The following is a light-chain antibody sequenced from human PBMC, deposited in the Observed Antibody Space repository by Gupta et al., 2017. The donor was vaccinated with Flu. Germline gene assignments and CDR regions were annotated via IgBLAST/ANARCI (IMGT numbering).Light chain of an antibody. J-gene: IGLJ3*02. CDR2: SNN. Sequence: FTTSCSGSSPNIGINTVNWFQQLPGAAPKLLIYSNNQRPSGVPDRFSGSKSGTSASLAISGLQSEDEADYYCAAWDNSLNGWVFGGGTKLTVL. CDR1: SPNIGINT. CDR3: AAWDNSLNGWV. V-gene: IGLV1-44*01.